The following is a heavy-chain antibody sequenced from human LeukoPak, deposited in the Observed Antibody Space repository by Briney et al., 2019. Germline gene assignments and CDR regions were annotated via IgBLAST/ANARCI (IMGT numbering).Heavy chain of an antibody. CDR1: GASITNYY. Sequence: SETLSLTCTVSGASITNYYWSWIRQPPGKGLEWIGYISHTGITNYNPSLESRVIISADTSRNHFSLKLTSMTAADTAVYYCARFRSAADHPDSWGQGTLVTVCS. CDR3: ARFRSAADHPDS. CDR2: ISHTGIT. D-gene: IGHD1-14*01. J-gene: IGHJ4*02. V-gene: IGHV4-59*01.